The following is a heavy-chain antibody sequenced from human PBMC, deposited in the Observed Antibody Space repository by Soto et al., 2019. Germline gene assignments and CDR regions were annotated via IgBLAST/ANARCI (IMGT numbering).Heavy chain of an antibody. D-gene: IGHD5-18*01. CDR1: GGTFSSYA. Sequence: QVQLVQSGAEVKKPGSSVKVSCKASGGTFSSYAISWVRQAPGQGLEWMGGIIPIFGTANYAQKFQGRVTITADASTSTAYMELSSLRSEDTAVYYCARSAVDTAKRPPYYWFDPWGQGTLVTVSS. V-gene: IGHV1-69*01. CDR2: IIPIFGTA. CDR3: ARSAVDTAKRPPYYWFDP. J-gene: IGHJ5*02.